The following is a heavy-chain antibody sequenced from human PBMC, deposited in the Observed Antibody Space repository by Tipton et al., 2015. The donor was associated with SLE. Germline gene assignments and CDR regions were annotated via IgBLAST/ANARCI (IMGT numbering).Heavy chain of an antibody. CDR1: GGSISSSY. V-gene: IGHV4-39*01. CDR3: ARPRYSRNGAFDI. CDR2: IYYSGST. D-gene: IGHD5-12*01. Sequence: TLSLTCTVSGGSISSSYWGWIRQPPGKGLEWIGSIYYSGSTYYNPALKSRVTISVETSKNQFSLKLSTVTAADTAVYYCARPRYSRNGAFDIWGQGTMVIVSS. J-gene: IGHJ3*02.